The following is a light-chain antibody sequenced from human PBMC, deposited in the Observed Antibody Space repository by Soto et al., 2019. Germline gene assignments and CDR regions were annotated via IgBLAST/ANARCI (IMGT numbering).Light chain of an antibody. CDR1: SSDVGGYKY. J-gene: IGLJ1*01. V-gene: IGLV2-14*01. Sequence: QSALTQPASVSGSPGQSITISCTGTSSDVGGYKYVSWYQQHPDKAPKLMIYEVTNRPSGVSNRFSGSKSGNTASLTISGLQAEDEADYYCSSFTTSRFYVFGPGTKLTVL. CDR2: EVT. CDR3: SSFTTSRFYV.